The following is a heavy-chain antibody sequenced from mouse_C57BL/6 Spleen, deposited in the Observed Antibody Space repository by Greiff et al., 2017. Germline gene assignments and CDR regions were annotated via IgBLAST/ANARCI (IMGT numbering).Heavy chain of an antibody. CDR3: YYYGSSPYYCDY. Sequence: QVQLQQSGAELVKPGASVKISCKASGYAFSSYWMNWVKQRPGKGLEWIGQIYPGDGDTIYNGKFQAKATLTADKSSTTAYMQLSSLTSEDSAVYFFYYYGSSPYYCDYWGQGTTLTVSS. J-gene: IGHJ2*01. V-gene: IGHV1-80*01. CDR2: IYPGDGDT. CDR1: GYAFSSYW. D-gene: IGHD1-1*01.